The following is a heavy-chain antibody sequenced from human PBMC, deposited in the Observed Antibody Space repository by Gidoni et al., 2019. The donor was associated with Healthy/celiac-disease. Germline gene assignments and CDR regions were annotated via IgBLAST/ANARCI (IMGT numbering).Heavy chain of an antibody. V-gene: IGHV4-34*01. CDR2: IKQSGST. Sequence: QVQLQQRGAGLLKPSETLSITSAVYGGSSSGYYWGWIRQPLGMRLAWIGEIKQSGSTNYNPSLKSRVTISVDTSKNQFSLKLSSVTAAYTAVYCCARRSSGWYPYYYYGMGVWGQGTTVTVSS. CDR1: GGSSSGYY. J-gene: IGHJ6*02. D-gene: IGHD6-19*01. CDR3: ARRSSGWYPYYYYGMGV.